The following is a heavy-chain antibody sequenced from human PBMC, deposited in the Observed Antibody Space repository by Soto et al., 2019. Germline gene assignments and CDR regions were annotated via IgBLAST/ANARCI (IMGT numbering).Heavy chain of an antibody. V-gene: IGHV1-18*01. J-gene: IGHJ6*03. Sequence: GASVKVSCKASGYTFTSYGISWVRQAPGQGLEWMGWISAYNGNTNYAQKLQGRVTMTTDTSTSTAYMELRSLRSDDTAVYYCARSPRITIFGVVPYSGYYYYMDVWGKGTTVTVSS. CDR2: ISAYNGNT. D-gene: IGHD3-3*01. CDR3: ARSPRITIFGVVPYSGYYYYMDV. CDR1: GYTFTSYG.